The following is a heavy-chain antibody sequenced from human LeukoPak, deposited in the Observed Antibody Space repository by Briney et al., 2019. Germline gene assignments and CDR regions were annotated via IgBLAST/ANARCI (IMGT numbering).Heavy chain of an antibody. CDR2: ISSSSSSI. D-gene: IGHD1-1*01. CDR1: GFTFSGYT. V-gene: IGHV3-21*01. CDR3: ARSGYNWNDVIFFDY. Sequence: PGGSLRLSCAASGFTFSGYTMTWVRQAPGKGLEWVSSISSSSSSIYYADSVKGRFTISRDNAKNSLYLQMNGLRAEDTAVYYCARSGYNWNDVIFFDYWGQGTLVTVSS. J-gene: IGHJ4*02.